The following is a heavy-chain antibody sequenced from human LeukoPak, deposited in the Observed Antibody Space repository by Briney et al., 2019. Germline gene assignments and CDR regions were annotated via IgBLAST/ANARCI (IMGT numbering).Heavy chain of an antibody. D-gene: IGHD3-22*01. CDR2: IYSSGTI. CDR3: ARDGYHYDSSGYYSLAY. CDR1: GGSISSYY. J-gene: IGHJ4*02. V-gene: IGHV4-4*07. Sequence: PSETLSLTCTVSGGSISSYYWSWIRQPPRKGLEWIVRIYSSGTINYNPSLKSRVTMSVDTSKNQFSLKLSSVTAADTAVYYCARDGYHYDSSGYYSLAYWGQGTLVTVSS.